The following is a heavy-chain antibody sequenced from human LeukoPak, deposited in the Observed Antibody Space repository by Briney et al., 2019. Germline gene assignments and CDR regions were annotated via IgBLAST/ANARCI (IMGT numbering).Heavy chain of an antibody. J-gene: IGHJ4*02. D-gene: IGHD5-24*01. CDR2: IIPIFGTA. CDR1: GGTFSSYA. V-gene: IGHV1-69*06. Sequence: SVKVSCKASGGTFSSYAISWVRQAPGQELEWMGGIIPIFGTANYAQKFQGRVTITADKSTSTAYMELSSLRSEDTAVYYCASQVRDGYKPIEVFDYWGQGTLVTVSS. CDR3: ASQVRDGYKPIEVFDY.